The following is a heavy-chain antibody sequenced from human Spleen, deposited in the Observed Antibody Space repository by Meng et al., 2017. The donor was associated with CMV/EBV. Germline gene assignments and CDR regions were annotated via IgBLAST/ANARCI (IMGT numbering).Heavy chain of an antibody. D-gene: IGHD2-21*01. J-gene: IGHJ4*02. CDR1: DDSITSSLFY. CDR3: ARAEDCGTDCYELLFDS. CDR2: IYSGGNT. Sequence: SETLSLTCTVSDDSITSSLFYWGWVRQPPGKGLEWIGSIYSGGNTYYNPSLKRRVTISVEASKNQFSLNLSSVTAADTAVYYCARAEDCGTDCYELLFDSWGQGTLVTASS. V-gene: IGHV4-39*07.